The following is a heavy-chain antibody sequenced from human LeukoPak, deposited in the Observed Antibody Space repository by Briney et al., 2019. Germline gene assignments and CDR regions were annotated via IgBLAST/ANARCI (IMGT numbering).Heavy chain of an antibody. D-gene: IGHD2-2*02. V-gene: IGHV4-39*07. CDR2: IYYSGST. J-gene: IGHJ1*01. CDR1: GGSISSSSYY. Sequence: SETLSLTCTVSGGSISSSSYYWGWIRQPPGKGLEWIGSIYYSGSTYYNPSLKSRVTISVDTSKNQFSLKLSSVTAADTAVYYCAREFYCSSTSCYTRAVFQHWGQGTLVTVSS. CDR3: AREFYCSSTSCYTRAVFQH.